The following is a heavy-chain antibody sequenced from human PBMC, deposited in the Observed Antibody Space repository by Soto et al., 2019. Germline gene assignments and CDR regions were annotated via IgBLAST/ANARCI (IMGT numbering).Heavy chain of an antibody. J-gene: IGHJ4*02. V-gene: IGHV1-69*02. Sequence: QVQLVQSGAEVKKPGSSVKVSCKASGGTFRSYTFSWVRQAPGQGLEWMGRIIPMLGIANYAQKFQGRVTITADKATSTAYMELSSLRSEDTAVYYCANRGDSYGYVSYWGQGTLVTVSS. CDR2: IIPMLGIA. CDR3: ANRGDSYGYVSY. D-gene: IGHD5-18*01. CDR1: GGTFRSYT.